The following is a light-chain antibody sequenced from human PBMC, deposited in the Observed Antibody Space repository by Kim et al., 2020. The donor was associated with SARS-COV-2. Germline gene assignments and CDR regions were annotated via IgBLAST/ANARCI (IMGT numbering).Light chain of an antibody. CDR3: QQSQSAPWT. V-gene: IGKV1-12*01. J-gene: IGKJ1*01. Sequence: ASVGDRVTINCRASQGVSSSLAWYQPKPGKAPKPLISDSSSLQRGVPSRFSGSRFGTDFNLTISSLQRDDFAVYYCQQSQSAPWTFGQGTKVDIK. CDR1: QGVSSS. CDR2: DSS.